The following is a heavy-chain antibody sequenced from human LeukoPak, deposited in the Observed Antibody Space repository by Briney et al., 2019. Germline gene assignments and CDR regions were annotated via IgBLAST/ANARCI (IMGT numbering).Heavy chain of an antibody. V-gene: IGHV3-30*18. D-gene: IGHD4-17*01. J-gene: IGHJ4*02. CDR3: AKDPSYGDYVGYFDY. CDR2: ISYDGSNK. Sequence: PGRSLRLSCAASGFTFSSYGMHWVRQAPGKGLEWGPVISYDGSNKYYADSVKGRFTISRDNSKNTLYLQMNSLRAEDTAVYYCAKDPSYGDYVGYFDYWGQGTLVTVSS. CDR1: GFTFSSYG.